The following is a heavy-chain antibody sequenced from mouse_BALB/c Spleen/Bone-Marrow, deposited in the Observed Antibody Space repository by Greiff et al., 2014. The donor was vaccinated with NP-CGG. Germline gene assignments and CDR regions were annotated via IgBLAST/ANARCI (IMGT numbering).Heavy chain of an antibody. V-gene: IGHV14-3*02. J-gene: IGHJ4*01. CDR3: AQGYDWAMDY. CDR1: GLNIKDTY. Sequence: VQLQQPGAELVKPGASVKLSCTASGLNIKDTYIHWVKQRPEQGLEWIGRIDPANGNTKYDPKFQGKATITTDTSSNTAYLQLSSLTSEDTAVYYCAQGYDWAMDYWGQGTSVTVSS. D-gene: IGHD2-14*01. CDR2: IDPANGNT.